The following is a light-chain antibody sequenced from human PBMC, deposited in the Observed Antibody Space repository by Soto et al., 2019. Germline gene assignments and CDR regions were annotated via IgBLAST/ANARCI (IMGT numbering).Light chain of an antibody. CDR1: QSVGNY. CDR3: QQRYNSWT. CDR2: GAS. V-gene: IGKV3-11*01. Sequence: VLTQSPATLSLSPGERATLSCRASQSVGNYLAWYQQKSGQAPGLLIYGASNRATGIPARFSGSGSGTDFTLTISSLEPEDFAVYYCQQRYNSWTFGQGTRVEIK. J-gene: IGKJ1*01.